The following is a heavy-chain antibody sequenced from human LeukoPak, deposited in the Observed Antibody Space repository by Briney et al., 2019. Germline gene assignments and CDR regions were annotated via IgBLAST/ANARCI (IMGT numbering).Heavy chain of an antibody. J-gene: IGHJ5*02. V-gene: IGHV4-34*01. D-gene: IGHD3-10*01. CDR1: GFTCSDYY. CDR3: ARDRYYGSGSLGNWFDP. Sequence: GSLRLSCAASGFTCSDYYMSWIRQGPGKGLEWIGEIYHSGSTNYNPSPKSRVTISVDKSKNQFSLKLSSVTAADTAVYYCARDRYYGSGSLGNWFDPWGQGTLVTVSS. CDR2: IYHSGST.